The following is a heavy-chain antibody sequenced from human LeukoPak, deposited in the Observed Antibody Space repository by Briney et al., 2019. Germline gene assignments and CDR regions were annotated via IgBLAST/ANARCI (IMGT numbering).Heavy chain of an antibody. Sequence: VASVKVSCKASGGTFSSYAISWVRQAPGQGLEWMGGIIPIFGIANYAQKFQGRVTITADESTSTAYMELSSLRSEDTAVYYCAGGYCSSTSCPADYWGQGTLVTVSS. CDR2: IIPIFGIA. CDR1: GGTFSSYA. V-gene: IGHV1-69*13. CDR3: AGGYCSSTSCPADY. J-gene: IGHJ4*02. D-gene: IGHD2-2*01.